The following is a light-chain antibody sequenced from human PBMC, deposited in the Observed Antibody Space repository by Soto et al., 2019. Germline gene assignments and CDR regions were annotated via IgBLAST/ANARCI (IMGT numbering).Light chain of an antibody. CDR3: LHSIPLPCT. V-gene: IGKV2D-29*01. CDR1: QCLLHSDGKTF. J-gene: IGKJ2*02. Sequence: SGSRVFSSGHSLSLACSPSQCLLHSDGKTFFYWYLQRPGQPPQLLISVVSNRFSGVPDRFSGRVSGTDFTLKISRVEAEDVAVYYCLHSIPLPCTFGRGTKVDIK. CDR2: VVS.